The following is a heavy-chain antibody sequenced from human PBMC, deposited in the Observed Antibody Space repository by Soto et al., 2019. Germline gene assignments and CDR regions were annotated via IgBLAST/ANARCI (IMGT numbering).Heavy chain of an antibody. D-gene: IGHD1-26*01. V-gene: IGHV3-23*01. CDR3: AKSSIVGATTLLYFDY. CDR2: ISGSGGST. J-gene: IGHJ4*02. CDR1: GFTFSSYA. Sequence: SLRLSCAASGFTFSSYAMSWVRQAPGKGLEWVSAISGSGGSTYYADSVKGRFTISRDNSKNTLYLQMNSLRAEDTAVYYCAKSSIVGATTLLYFDYWGQGTLVTVSS.